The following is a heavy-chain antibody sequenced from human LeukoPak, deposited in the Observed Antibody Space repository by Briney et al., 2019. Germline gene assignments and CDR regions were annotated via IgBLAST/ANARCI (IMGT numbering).Heavy chain of an antibody. CDR3: ARATTGTTFVYYYYMDV. J-gene: IGHJ6*03. CDR2: ISAYNGNT. Sequence: ASVKVSCKASGYTFTSYGISWVRQAPGQGLEWMGWISAYNGNTNYAQKLQGRVTMTTDTSTSTAYMELRSLRSDDTAVYYCARATTGTTFVYYYYMDVWGKGTTVTVSS. V-gene: IGHV1-18*01. D-gene: IGHD1-1*01. CDR1: GYTFTSYG.